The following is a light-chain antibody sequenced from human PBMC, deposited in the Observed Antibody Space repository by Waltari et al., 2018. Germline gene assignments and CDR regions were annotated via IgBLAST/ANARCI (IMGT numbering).Light chain of an antibody. CDR3: QQRAVWPPN. CDR1: QNINTF. Sequence: VVLTQSPATLSLSEGEGATLSCRASQNINTFLAGYQQKPGQAPRLLIYDASNRATGVPVRFSGGGSGTDFTLTISSLEPEDFAVYYCQQRAVWPPNFGGGTKVEIK. J-gene: IGKJ4*01. V-gene: IGKV3-11*01. CDR2: DAS.